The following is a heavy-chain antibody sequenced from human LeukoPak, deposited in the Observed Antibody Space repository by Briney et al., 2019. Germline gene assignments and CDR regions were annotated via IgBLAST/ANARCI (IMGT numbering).Heavy chain of an antibody. CDR2: IYPGDSDT. CDR3: ARSGSCSGGSCYRHFEY. Sequence: GESLQISCKGSGYTFTTYWIGWVRQMPGKGLEWMGMIYPGDSDTRYSPSFQGQVTISADKSITTAYLQWSSLKASDTAMYYCARSGSCSGGSCYRHFEYWGQGALVTVSS. D-gene: IGHD2-15*01. J-gene: IGHJ4*02. V-gene: IGHV5-51*01. CDR1: GYTFTTYW.